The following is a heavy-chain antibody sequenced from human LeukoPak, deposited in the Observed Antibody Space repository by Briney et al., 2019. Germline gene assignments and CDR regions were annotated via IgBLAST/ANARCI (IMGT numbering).Heavy chain of an antibody. CDR2: IYYSGST. CDR3: AYSSWSRTPWFDP. CDR1: GGSISSYY. Sequence: PSETLSLTCTVSGGSISSYYWSWIRQPPGKGLEWIGYIYYSGSTNYNPSLKSRVTISVDTSKNQFSLKLSSVTAADTAVYYCAYSSWSRTPWFDPWGQGTLVTVSS. J-gene: IGHJ5*02. D-gene: IGHD6-13*01. V-gene: IGHV4-59*08.